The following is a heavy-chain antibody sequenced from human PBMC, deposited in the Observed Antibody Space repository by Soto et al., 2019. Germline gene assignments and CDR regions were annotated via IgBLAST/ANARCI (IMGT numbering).Heavy chain of an antibody. V-gene: IGHV3-30*18. J-gene: IGHJ4*02. CDR2: ISYDGSNK. D-gene: IGHD6-19*01. CDR3: AKKRLVKYGGGDYFDY. CDR1: AFTFSIFG. Sequence: QVQLVESGGGVVQPGGSLRLSCTASAFTFSIFGMHWVRQGPGKGLEWVAVISYDGSNKDYGDSVKGRFTISRDNSKNALYLQMNSLRAEDTAVYYCAKKRLVKYGGGDYFDYWGQGTLVTVSS.